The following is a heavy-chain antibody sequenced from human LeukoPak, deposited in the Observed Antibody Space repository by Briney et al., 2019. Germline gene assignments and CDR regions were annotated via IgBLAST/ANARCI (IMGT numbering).Heavy chain of an antibody. J-gene: IGHJ4*02. CDR2: IYSGGTT. CDR3: ASPSPGGGAAGLFDY. D-gene: IGHD6-13*01. CDR1: GFTVSSNY. Sequence: GGSLRLSCAASGFTVSSNYLNWVRQAPGKGLEWVSVIYSGGTTFYADSVKGRFTISRDNAMNTLYLQMKSLRADDTAVYYCASPSPGGGAAGLFDYWGGRARVTVS. V-gene: IGHV3-53*05.